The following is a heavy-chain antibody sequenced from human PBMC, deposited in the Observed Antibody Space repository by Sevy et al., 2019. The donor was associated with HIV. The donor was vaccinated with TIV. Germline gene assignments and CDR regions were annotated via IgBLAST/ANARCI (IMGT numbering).Heavy chain of an antibody. Sequence: GGSLRLPCAASGFIFSSYGMHWVRQAPGKGLEWVTIISYDGSSKYYADSVKGRFTISRDNSENILYLQMNSLRTDDTAVYYCVKGGVTWELLDYWGQGTLVTVSS. CDR3: VKGGVTWELLDY. J-gene: IGHJ4*02. CDR1: GFIFSSYG. V-gene: IGHV3-30*18. D-gene: IGHD1-26*01. CDR2: ISYDGSSK.